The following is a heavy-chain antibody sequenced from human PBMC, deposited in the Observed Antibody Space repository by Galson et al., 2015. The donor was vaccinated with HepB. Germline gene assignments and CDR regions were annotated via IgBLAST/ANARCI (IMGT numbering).Heavy chain of an antibody. V-gene: IGHV1-18*01. J-gene: IGHJ3*02. CDR3: TRDQGWFDPWGQGTLVTVSSGSASAPDLSYSNTYYYDSSGYDAFDI. CDR2: ISAYNGNT. Sequence: SVKVSCKASGYTFTSYGISWVRQAPGQGLEWMGWISAYNGNTNYAQKLQGRVTMTTDTSTSTAYMELRSLRSDDTAVYYCTRDQGWFDPWGQGTLVTVSSGSASAPDLSYSNTYYYDSSGYDAFDIWGQGTMVTVSS. D-gene: IGHD3-22*01. CDR1: GYTFTSYG.